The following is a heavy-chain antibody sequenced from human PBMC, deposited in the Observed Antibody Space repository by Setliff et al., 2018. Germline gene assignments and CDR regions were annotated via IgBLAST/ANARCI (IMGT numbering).Heavy chain of an antibody. Sequence: GASVKVSCKAFGGTFSNSAINWVRQAPGQGLEWMGGIIPIRGAADYAQKFQGKVIITADKSTSTAYMELSSLRSEDTAVYYCAVVSGGVASWGQGTLVTVSS. CDR1: GGTFSNSA. D-gene: IGHD2-15*01. V-gene: IGHV1-69*10. CDR2: IIPIRGAA. J-gene: IGHJ5*02. CDR3: AVVSGGVAS.